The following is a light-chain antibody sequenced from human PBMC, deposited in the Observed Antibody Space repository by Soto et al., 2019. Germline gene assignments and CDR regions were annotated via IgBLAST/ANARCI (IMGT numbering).Light chain of an antibody. J-gene: IGKJ5*01. CDR1: QSVSSY. CDR3: QQYNNWPPIT. CDR2: GAS. V-gene: IGKV3-15*01. Sequence: DIVLTQYPATLSLSPGERDTLSRRASQSVSSYLAWYQQKPGQAPRLLIYGASTRATGIPARFSGSGSGTEFTLTISSLQSEDFAVYYCQQYNNWPPITVGQETRLEIK.